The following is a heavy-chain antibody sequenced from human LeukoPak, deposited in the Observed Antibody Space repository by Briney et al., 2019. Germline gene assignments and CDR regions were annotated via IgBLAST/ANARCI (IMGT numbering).Heavy chain of an antibody. D-gene: IGHD6-13*01. CDR3: AKVTAAAGISGYDAFDI. V-gene: IGHV3-23*01. CDR1: GFTFSSYA. CDR2: ISGSGGST. J-gene: IGHJ3*02. Sequence: GGSLRLSRAASGFTFSSYAMSWVRQAPGKGLEWVSAISGSGGSTYYADSVKGRFTISRDNSKNTLYLQMNSLRAEDTAVYYCAKVTAAAGISGYDAFDIWGQGTVVTVSS.